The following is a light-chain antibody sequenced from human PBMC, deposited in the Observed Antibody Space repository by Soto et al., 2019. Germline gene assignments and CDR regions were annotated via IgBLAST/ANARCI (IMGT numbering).Light chain of an antibody. V-gene: IGKV1-39*01. CDR3: QQTYSTLHS. CDR2: NAS. J-gene: IGKJ2*03. Sequence: DIQVTQSPSSLSASVGDRVTITCRASQRIRTNLNWYQQRPGKPPKLLIHNASTLQTGVPSRFSGSGSGTDFTLIISSLQPEDCATDYCQQTYSTLHSVGLGPKLEIK. CDR1: QRIRTN.